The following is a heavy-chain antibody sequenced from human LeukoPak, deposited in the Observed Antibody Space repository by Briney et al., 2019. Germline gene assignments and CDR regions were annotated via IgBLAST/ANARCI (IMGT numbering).Heavy chain of an antibody. V-gene: IGHV4-59*10. J-gene: IGHJ4*02. Sequence: PSETLSLTCAVYGGSFSSYYWGWIRQPAGKGLEWIGRFYTSGSTNYNPSLKSRITMSVDTSKNQFSLRLSSVTAADTAVYYCARVYCSSTSCVFDYWGQGTLVTVSS. CDR2: FYTSGST. CDR3: ARVYCSSTSCVFDY. CDR1: GGSFSSYY. D-gene: IGHD2-2*01.